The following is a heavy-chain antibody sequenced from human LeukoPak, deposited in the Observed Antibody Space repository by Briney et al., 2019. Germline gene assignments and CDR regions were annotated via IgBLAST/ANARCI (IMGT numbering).Heavy chain of an antibody. Sequence: ASVKVSCKTSGYIFTSYYMHWVRQAPGQGLEWMGIINPSGGTTRYAQNFQGRVIMTRDMSTTTVYMELSSLRSEDTAVYYCARPSGLLDSHDAFDIWGQGTMVTVSS. D-gene: IGHD1-26*01. J-gene: IGHJ3*02. CDR1: GYIFTSYY. CDR3: ARPSGLLDSHDAFDI. V-gene: IGHV1-46*01. CDR2: INPSGGTT.